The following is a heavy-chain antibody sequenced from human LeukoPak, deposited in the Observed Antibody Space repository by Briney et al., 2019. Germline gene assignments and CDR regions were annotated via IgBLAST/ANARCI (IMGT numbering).Heavy chain of an antibody. Sequence: PGVSVRLSCAAWGFTLRNYDMIWVPQAPGKGLEGVSGIPCSCGDTYYPDSVRRRFTISRDKSKNMLYLQMDYLRGEDAAVYYCVKEVTTIGVPVFDYWGQGTLVTVS. V-gene: IGHV3-23*01. D-gene: IGHD1-14*01. J-gene: IGHJ4*02. CDR1: GFTLRNYD. CDR3: VKEVTTIGVPVFDY. CDR2: IPCSCGDT.